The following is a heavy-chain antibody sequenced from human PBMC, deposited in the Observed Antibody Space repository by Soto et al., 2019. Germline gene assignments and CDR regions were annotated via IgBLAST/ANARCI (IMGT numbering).Heavy chain of an antibody. CDR2: INAGNGNT. Sequence: ASVKVSCKASGYTFTSYAMHWVRQAPGQRLEWMGWINAGNGNTKYSQKLQGRVTITRDTSASTAYMELSSLRSEDTAVYYCAIDPNDFWSLKNYYYYMDVWGKGTTVTVSS. CDR3: AIDPNDFWSLKNYYYYMDV. D-gene: IGHD3-3*01. V-gene: IGHV1-3*01. J-gene: IGHJ6*03. CDR1: GYTFTSYA.